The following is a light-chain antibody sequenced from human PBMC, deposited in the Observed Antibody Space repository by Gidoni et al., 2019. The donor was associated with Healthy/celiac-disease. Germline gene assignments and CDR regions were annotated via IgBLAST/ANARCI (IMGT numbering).Light chain of an antibody. V-gene: IGKV3-20*01. CDR3: QQYGSPTWT. CDR2: GAS. Sequence: VLTQYPGPLPLSPGERATLYCRASQSVRSSYLAWYPKKPGQAPRLLISGASSRATGIPDRFSGSESGTDFTLTISRLEPEDFAVYYCQQYGSPTWTFGQGTKVEIK. J-gene: IGKJ1*01. CDR1: QSVRSSY.